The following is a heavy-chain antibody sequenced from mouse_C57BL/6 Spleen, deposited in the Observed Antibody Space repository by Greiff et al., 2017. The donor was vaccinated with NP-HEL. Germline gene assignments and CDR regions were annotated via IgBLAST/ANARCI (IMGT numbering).Heavy chain of an antibody. J-gene: IGHJ2*01. CDR3: ARDYGNSYFDY. CDR1: GYTFTSYW. CDR2: IYPSDSET. D-gene: IGHD2-1*01. V-gene: IGHV1-61*01. Sequence: QVQLQQPGAELVRPGSSVKLSCKASGYTFTSYWLAWVQQRPGPGLEWIGNIYPSDSETHYNQKFKDKATLTVDKSSSTAYMQLSSLTSEDSAVYYCARDYGNSYFDYWGQGTTLTVSS.